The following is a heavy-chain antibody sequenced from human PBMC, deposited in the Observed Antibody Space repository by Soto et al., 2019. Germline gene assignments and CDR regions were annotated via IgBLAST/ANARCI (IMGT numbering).Heavy chain of an antibody. D-gene: IGHD6-13*01. CDR1: GYTFTSYG. CDR2: ISAYNGNT. Sequence: QVQLVQSGAEVKKPGASVKVSCKASGYTFTSYGISWVRQAPGQGLEWMGWISAYNGNTNYAQKLQGRVTMTTDTPTSTAYVELRSLRSDDTAVYYRAKISISGWYYCDSWGQGTLVTVSS. J-gene: IGHJ4*02. CDR3: AKISISGWYYCDS. V-gene: IGHV1-18*01.